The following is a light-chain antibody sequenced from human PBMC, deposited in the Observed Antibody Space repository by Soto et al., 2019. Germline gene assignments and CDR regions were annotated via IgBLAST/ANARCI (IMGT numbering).Light chain of an antibody. CDR1: QSLLHSNGYIY. V-gene: IGKV2-28*01. CDR3: MQALQTPLT. CDR2: LGS. J-gene: IGKJ3*01. Sequence: IVMTQSPLSLPVTPGEPASISCRSSQSLLHSNGYIYLDWYLQKPGQSPQLLIYLGSNRASGVPDRFSGSGSGTDFTLKISRVEAEDVGVYYCMQALQTPLTFGPGTKVHIK.